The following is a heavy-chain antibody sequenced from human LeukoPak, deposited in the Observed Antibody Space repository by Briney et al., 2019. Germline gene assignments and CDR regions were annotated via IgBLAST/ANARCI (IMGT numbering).Heavy chain of an antibody. CDR1: GYTFTSYY. Sequence: GASVKVSCKASGYTFTSYYMHWVRQAPGQGLEWMGIINPSGGSTSYAQKFQGRVTMTRDMSTSTVYMELSSLRFEDTAVYYCTIFGVVSARIDPWGQGTLVTVSS. CDR2: INPSGGST. D-gene: IGHD3-3*01. V-gene: IGHV1-46*01. CDR3: TIFGVVSARIDP. J-gene: IGHJ5*02.